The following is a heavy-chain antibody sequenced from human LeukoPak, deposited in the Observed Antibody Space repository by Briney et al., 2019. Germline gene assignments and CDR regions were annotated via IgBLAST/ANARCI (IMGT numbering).Heavy chain of an antibody. CDR2: ISAYNGNT. CDR1: GYTFTSYG. D-gene: IGHD3-22*01. Sequence: ASVKVSCKASGYTFTSYGISWVRQAPGQGLEWMGWISAYNGNTNYAQKLQGRVTMTTDTSTSTAYMELRSLRSDDTAVYYCARDRAYGSWYYDSSGFDYWGQGTLATVSS. V-gene: IGHV1-18*01. CDR3: ARDRAYGSWYYDSSGFDY. J-gene: IGHJ4*02.